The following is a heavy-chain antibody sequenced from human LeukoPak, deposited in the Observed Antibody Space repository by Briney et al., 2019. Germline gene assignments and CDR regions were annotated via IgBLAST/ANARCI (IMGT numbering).Heavy chain of an antibody. CDR2: IIPIFGAV. CDR1: EDIFSAYA. D-gene: IGHD1-14*01. CDR3: ARDGGPINSFFDY. Sequence: ASVRVSCKASEDIFSAYALTWVRQAPGQGLEWMGGIIPIFGAVDYAQTFQGRVSITAVQSTNTAYMELSSLRSEDTAVYYCARDGGPINSFFDYWGQGTLVTVSS. V-gene: IGHV1-69*13. J-gene: IGHJ4*02.